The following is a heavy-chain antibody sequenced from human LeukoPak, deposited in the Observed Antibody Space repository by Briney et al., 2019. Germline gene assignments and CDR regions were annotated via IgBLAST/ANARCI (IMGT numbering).Heavy chain of an antibody. J-gene: IGHJ4*02. D-gene: IGHD4-23*01. CDR3: ARWLTPERFDY. V-gene: IGHV4-30-4*08. CDR1: GGSISSGDYY. CDR2: IYYSGTT. Sequence: SETLSLTCTVSGGSISSGDYYWSWIRQPPGKGLEWIGYIYYSGTTYYNPSLKRRVTISIDTSKNQFSLKLSSVTAADTAVYYCARWLTPERFDYWGQGTLVTVSS.